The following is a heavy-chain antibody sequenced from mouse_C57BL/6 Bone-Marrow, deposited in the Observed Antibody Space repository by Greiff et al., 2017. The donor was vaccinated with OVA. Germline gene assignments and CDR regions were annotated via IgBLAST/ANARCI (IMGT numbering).Heavy chain of an antibody. CDR3: ARRRGWDYFDY. J-gene: IGHJ2*01. D-gene: IGHD3-3*01. CDR1: GYTFTDYY. CDR2: IGPGSGST. Sequence: VQLQQSGAELVKPGASVKISCKASGYTFTDYYINWVKQRPGQGLEWIGKIGPGSGSTYYNEKFTGNATLTADKSSSPAYMQLSSLTSEDSAVYFCARRRGWDYFDYWGQGTTLTVSS. V-gene: IGHV1-77*01.